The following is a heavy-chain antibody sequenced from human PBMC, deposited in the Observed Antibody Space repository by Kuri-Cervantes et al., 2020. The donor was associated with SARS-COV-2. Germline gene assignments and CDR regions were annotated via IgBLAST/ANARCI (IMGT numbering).Heavy chain of an antibody. CDR2: ISYDGSNK. D-gene: IGHD1-26*01. CDR1: GFTFSSYA. Sequence: GESLKISCAASGFTFSSYAMSWVRQAPGKGLEWVAVISYDGSNKYYADSVKGRFTISRDNSKNTLYLQMNSLRAEDTAVYYCARGYSGSYISWFDPWGQGTLVTVSS. CDR3: ARGYSGSYISWFDP. V-gene: IGHV3-30-3*01. J-gene: IGHJ5*02.